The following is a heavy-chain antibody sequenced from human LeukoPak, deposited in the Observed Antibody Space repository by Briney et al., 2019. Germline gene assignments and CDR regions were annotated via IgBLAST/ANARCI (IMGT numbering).Heavy chain of an antibody. J-gene: IGHJ3*02. CDR3: AREGDDAFDI. CDR2: ICSSSSYI. CDR1: GFTFSSYS. Sequence: PGGSLRLSCAASGFTFSSYSMNWVRQAPGKGLEWVSSICSSSSYIYYADSVKGRFTISRDNAKNSLYLQMNSLRAEDTAVYYCAREGDDAFDIWGQGTMVTVSS. V-gene: IGHV3-21*01.